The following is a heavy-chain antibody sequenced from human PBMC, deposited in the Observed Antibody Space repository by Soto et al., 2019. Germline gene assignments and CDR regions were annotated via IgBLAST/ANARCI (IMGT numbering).Heavy chain of an antibody. CDR2: LFSGGVST. Sequence: GGSMRLSCSASGFLISAYTMGWVRLAPGKGLEWVASLFSGGVSTRYADSVTGRFTISRDNSKNMLYLQMNSLGVDDTAVYYCARDRQPDAIWTFDYWGRGILVTVSS. CDR1: GFLISAYT. J-gene: IGHJ4*02. D-gene: IGHD2-8*01. V-gene: IGHV3-23*03. CDR3: ARDRQPDAIWTFDY.